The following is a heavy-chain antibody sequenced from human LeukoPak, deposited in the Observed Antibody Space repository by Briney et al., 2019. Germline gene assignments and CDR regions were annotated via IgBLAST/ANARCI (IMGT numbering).Heavy chain of an antibody. J-gene: IGHJ4*02. Sequence: GGSLRLSCAASGFTFSSYSMNWVRQAPGKGLEWVSSISSSSSYIYYADSVKGRFTISRDNAKNSLYLQMNSLRAEDTAVYYCARENSARARPFDYWGQGTLVTVSS. V-gene: IGHV3-21*01. CDR2: ISSSSSYI. CDR3: ARENSARARPFDY. CDR1: GFTFSSYS. D-gene: IGHD1-26*01.